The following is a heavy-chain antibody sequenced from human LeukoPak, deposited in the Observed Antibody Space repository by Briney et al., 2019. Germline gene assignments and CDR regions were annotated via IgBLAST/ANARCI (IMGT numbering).Heavy chain of an antibody. CDR3: ARRRALDY. CDR1: GGSFSGYY. Sequence: SETLSLTCAVYGGSFSGYYWSWIRQPPGKGLEWIGEINHSGSTNYNPSLKSRVTISVDTSKNQSSLKLSSVTAADTAVYYCARRRALDYWGQGTLVTVSS. V-gene: IGHV4-34*01. CDR2: INHSGST. J-gene: IGHJ4*02.